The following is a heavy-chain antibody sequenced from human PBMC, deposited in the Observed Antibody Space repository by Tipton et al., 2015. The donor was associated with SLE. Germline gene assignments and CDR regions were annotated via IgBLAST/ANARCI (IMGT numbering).Heavy chain of an antibody. J-gene: IGHJ6*03. D-gene: IGHD3-3*01. V-gene: IGHV4-59*12. Sequence: TLSLTCSVSGGSISSNYWIWIRQPPGKGLEWIGYISYGGGTNYNPSLKSRVTISVDTSKNQFYLRLTSVTAADTAVYYCARGGAFWSGPTSYYYFFYYMDVWGKGTTVTVSS. CDR2: ISYGGGT. CDR1: GGSISSNY. CDR3: ARGGAFWSGPTSYYYFFYYMDV.